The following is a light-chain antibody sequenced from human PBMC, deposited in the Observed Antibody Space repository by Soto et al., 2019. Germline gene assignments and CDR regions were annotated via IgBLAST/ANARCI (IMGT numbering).Light chain of an antibody. CDR2: GAS. V-gene: IGKV3-15*01. CDR3: QQYDNWLRT. J-gene: IGKJ1*01. CDR1: QSVSSN. Sequence: EIVMTQSPATLSVSPGERATLSCRASQSVSSNLAWYQQKPGLAPRLLIYGASTRATGIPARFSGSGSATEFTLTISSLQSEDFAVYYCQQYDNWLRTFGQGTKVEIK.